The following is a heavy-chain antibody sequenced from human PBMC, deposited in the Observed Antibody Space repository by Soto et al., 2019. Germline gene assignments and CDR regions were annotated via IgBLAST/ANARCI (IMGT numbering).Heavy chain of an antibody. D-gene: IGHD3-22*01. CDR3: ARHRYYYDSSGYDNLGYYYYGMDV. V-gene: IGHV5-51*01. J-gene: IGHJ6*02. CDR2: IYPGDSDT. CDR1: GYSFTSYW. Sequence: PGESLKISCKGSGYSFTSYWIGWVRQMTGKGLEWMGIIYPGDSDTRYSPSFQGQVTISADKSISTAYLQWSSLKASDTAMYYCARHRYYYDSSGYDNLGYYYYGMDVWGQGTTVTVSS.